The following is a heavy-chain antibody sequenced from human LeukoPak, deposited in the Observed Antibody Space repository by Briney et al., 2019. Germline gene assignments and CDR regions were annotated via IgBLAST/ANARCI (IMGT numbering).Heavy chain of an antibody. CDR2: ISSSSRYI. Sequence: GGSLRLSCAASGFTFSSYSMNWVRQAPGKGLEWVSSISSSSRYIYYADSVKGRFTISRDNAKNSLYLQMNSLRAEDTAVYYCATAMVRGVMSNDAFDIWGQGTMVTVSS. J-gene: IGHJ3*02. D-gene: IGHD3-10*01. CDR3: ATAMVRGVMSNDAFDI. V-gene: IGHV3-21*01. CDR1: GFTFSSYS.